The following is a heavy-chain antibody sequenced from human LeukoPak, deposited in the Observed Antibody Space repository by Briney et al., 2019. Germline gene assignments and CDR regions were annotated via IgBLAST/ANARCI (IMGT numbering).Heavy chain of an antibody. CDR3: AKEDQDPIQLWFKSTNWFDP. V-gene: IGHV3-23*01. D-gene: IGHD5-18*01. Sequence: GGSLRLPCAASGFTFSSYAMSWVRQAPGKGLEWVSAISGSGGSTYYADSVKGRFTISRDNSKNTLYLQMNSLRAEDTAVYYCAKEDQDPIQLWFKSTNWFDPWGQGTLVTVSS. CDR1: GFTFSSYA. J-gene: IGHJ5*02. CDR2: ISGSGGST.